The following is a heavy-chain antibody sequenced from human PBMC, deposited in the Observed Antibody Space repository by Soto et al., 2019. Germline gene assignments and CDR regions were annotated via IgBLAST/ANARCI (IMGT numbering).Heavy chain of an antibody. J-gene: IGHJ5*02. CDR2: ISTTSAYI. V-gene: IGHV3-21*01. CDR3: VWPGGFDP. CDR1: GFTFSSYS. D-gene: IGHD3-16*01. Sequence: LRLSCAASGFTFSSYSMNWVRQAPGKGLEWVSSISTTSAYIYYADSVKGRFTISRDNAKNSLYLHMNSLRVEDTAVYYCVWPGGFDPWGQGTLVTVSS.